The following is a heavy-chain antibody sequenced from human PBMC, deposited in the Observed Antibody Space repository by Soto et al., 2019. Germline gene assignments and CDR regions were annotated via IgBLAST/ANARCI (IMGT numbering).Heavy chain of an antibody. D-gene: IGHD3-10*01. Sequence: QVQVVQSGTEVKKPGASVKVSCKASGYTFTNYGISWVRQAPGQGLAWMGWISAYNGNTNYAQIFQGRVTLTTDTSTTTAYMELRSLRADDTAVYYCARGDSNSGLDPWGQGTLVTVSS. CDR2: ISAYNGNT. CDR3: ARGDSNSGLDP. V-gene: IGHV1-18*01. J-gene: IGHJ5*02. CDR1: GYTFTNYG.